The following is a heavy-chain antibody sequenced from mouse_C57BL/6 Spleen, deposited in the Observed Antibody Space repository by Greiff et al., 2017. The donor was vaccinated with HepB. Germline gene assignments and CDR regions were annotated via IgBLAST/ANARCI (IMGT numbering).Heavy chain of an antibody. V-gene: IGHV5-9-1*02. Sequence: EVQGVESGEGLVKPGGSLKLSCAASGFTFSSYAMSWVRQTPEKRLEWVAYISSGGDYIYYADTVKGRFTISRDNARNTLYLQMSSLKSEDTAMYYCTREKGYGNYAMDYWGQGTSVTVSS. CDR3: TREKGYGNYAMDY. D-gene: IGHD2-1*01. CDR2: ISSGGDYI. CDR1: GFTFSSYA. J-gene: IGHJ4*01.